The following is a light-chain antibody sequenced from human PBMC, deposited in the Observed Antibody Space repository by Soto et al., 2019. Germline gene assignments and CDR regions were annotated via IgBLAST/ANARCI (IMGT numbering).Light chain of an antibody. J-gene: IGLJ3*02. CDR2: LNSDGSH. CDR1: SGHSSYA. V-gene: IGLV4-69*01. Sequence: QPVLTQSPSASASPGASVTLTCTLSSGHSSYAIAWHQQQPEKGPRYLMKLNSDGSHSKGDGIPDRFSGSSSGAERYLTISSLQSEDEADYYCQTWGAGMPVFGGGTKVTVL. CDR3: QTWGAGMPV.